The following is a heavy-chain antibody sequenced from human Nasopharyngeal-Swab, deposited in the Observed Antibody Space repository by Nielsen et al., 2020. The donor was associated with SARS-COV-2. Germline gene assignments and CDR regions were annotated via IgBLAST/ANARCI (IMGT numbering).Heavy chain of an antibody. V-gene: IGHV3-73*01. CDR2: IDKKANNYAT. CDR1: GFIFGDCA. J-gene: IGHJ5*02. D-gene: IGHD3-10*01. CDR3: TRDNGTYNWFDP. Sequence: GESLKISCAGSGFIFGDCAIHWVRQSSVKGLEWVAHIDKKANNYATEYAASVKGRFTISRDDSSNMAYLQMNRLNTEDTAVYYCTRDNGTYNWFDPWGQGALVTVSS.